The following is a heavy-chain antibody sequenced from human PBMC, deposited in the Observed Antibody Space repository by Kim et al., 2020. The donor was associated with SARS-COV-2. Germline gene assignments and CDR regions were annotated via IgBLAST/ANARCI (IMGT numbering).Heavy chain of an antibody. J-gene: IGHJ4*02. D-gene: IGHD3-10*01. Sequence: SVKGRFTISRDNSKNTLYLQMNSLRAEDTAVYYCAKGQGNYYGSGRVFDYWGQGTLVTVSS. V-gene: IGHV3-23*01. CDR3: AKGQGNYYGSGRVFDY.